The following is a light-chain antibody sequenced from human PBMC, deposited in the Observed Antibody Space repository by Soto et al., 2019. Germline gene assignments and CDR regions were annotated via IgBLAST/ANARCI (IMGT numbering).Light chain of an antibody. J-gene: IGKJ5*01. Sequence: EIVMPQSPATLSVSPGERATLSCRASQSVSSNLAWYQQKPGQAPRLLIYGASTRATGIPARFSGSGSGTEFTLTVSSLQSEEFAVYYCQQYIKWPITFGQGTRLEIK. CDR1: QSVSSN. V-gene: IGKV3-15*01. CDR3: QQYIKWPIT. CDR2: GAS.